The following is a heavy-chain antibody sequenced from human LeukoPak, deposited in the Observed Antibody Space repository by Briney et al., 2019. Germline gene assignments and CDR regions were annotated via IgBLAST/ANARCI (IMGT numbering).Heavy chain of an antibody. CDR1: GGSISSYY. CDR3: GREYGAGSYFDY. Sequence: PSETLSLTCTVSGGSISSYYWSWIRQHPGKGLEWIGYIYYSGSTYYNPSLKSRVTISVDTSKNQFSLKLSSVTAADTAMYYCGREYGAGSYFDYWGQGTLVTVSS. V-gene: IGHV4-59*06. J-gene: IGHJ4*02. CDR2: IYYSGST. D-gene: IGHD3-10*01.